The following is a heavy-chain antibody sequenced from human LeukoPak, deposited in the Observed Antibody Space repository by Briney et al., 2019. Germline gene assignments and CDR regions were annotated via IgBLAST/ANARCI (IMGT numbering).Heavy chain of an antibody. D-gene: IGHD2-15*01. V-gene: IGHV3-7*01. Sequence: GGSLRLSCEGFGLTFSRDWMSWVRQAPGKGLEGVANIKQDEGETYYGDSVKGRFTISRDNAKNSLYLQMNSLRAEDTAVYYCARDLSGPSVYWGQGTLVTVSS. CDR2: IKQDEGET. J-gene: IGHJ4*02. CDR3: ARDLSGPSVY. CDR1: GLTFSRDW.